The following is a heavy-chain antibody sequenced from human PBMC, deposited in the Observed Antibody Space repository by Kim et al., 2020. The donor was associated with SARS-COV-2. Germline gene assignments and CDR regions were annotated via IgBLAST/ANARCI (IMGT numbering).Heavy chain of an antibody. CDR3: ANFES. CDR2: SDGSNK. V-gene: IGHV3-33*06. Sequence: SDGSNKYYADSVKGQFTIPRDNSKNMLFLQMNSLRAEDTAVYYCANFESWGQGTLVTVSS. J-gene: IGHJ4*02.